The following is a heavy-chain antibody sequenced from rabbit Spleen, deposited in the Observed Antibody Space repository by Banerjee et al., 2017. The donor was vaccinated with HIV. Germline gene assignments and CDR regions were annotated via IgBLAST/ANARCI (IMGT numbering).Heavy chain of an antibody. Sequence: QEQLEESGGDLVKPGASLTLTCTASGFSFSSSYDMCWVRQAPGKGLEWIACIYTGSSDYTYYASWAKGRFTISKTSSTTVTLQMTSLTAADTATYFCARSANNIWSSGLDLWGPGTLVTVS. D-gene: IGHD1-1*01. V-gene: IGHV1S45*01. CDR2: IYTGSSDYT. CDR3: ARSANNIWSSGLDL. CDR1: GFSFSSSYD. J-gene: IGHJ4*01.